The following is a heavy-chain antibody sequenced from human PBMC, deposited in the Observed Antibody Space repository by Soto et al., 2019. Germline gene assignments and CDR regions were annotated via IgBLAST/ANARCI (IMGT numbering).Heavy chain of an antibody. CDR1: GGTFSSYA. CDR2: IIPIFGTA. V-gene: IGHV1-69*13. D-gene: IGHD2-15*01. Sequence: GASVKVSCKASGGTFSSYAISWVRQAPGQGLEWMGGIIPIFGTANYAQKFQGRVTITADGSTSTAYMELSSLRSEDTAVYYCARDSVEYCSGGSCYLYYYYGMDVWGQGTTVTV. J-gene: IGHJ6*02. CDR3: ARDSVEYCSGGSCYLYYYYGMDV.